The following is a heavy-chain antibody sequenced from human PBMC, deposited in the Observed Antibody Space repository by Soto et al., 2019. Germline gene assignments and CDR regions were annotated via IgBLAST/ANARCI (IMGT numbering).Heavy chain of an antibody. CDR3: ASGDGTMIPIH. J-gene: IGHJ4*02. CDR2: IYYSGTT. CDR1: GGSISSSSYY. V-gene: IGHV4-39*01. D-gene: IGHD3-22*01. Sequence: QLLESGPGLVKPSETLSLTCTVSGGSISSSSYYWGWIRQPPGKGLEWIGSIYYSGTTYYNPSLKSRGTISVDTSKNQLSLKLSSVTAADMAVYYCASGDGTMIPIHWGQGTLVSVSS.